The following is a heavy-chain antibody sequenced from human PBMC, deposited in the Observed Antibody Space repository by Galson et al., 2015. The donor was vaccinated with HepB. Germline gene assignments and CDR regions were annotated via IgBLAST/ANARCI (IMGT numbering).Heavy chain of an antibody. CDR1: GYTFISYA. J-gene: IGHJ6*02. V-gene: IGHV1-3*01. CDR3: ARDRPVPGRDYYYGMDV. CDR2: ITAGSGYT. Sequence: SVKVSCKASGYTFISYAMHWVRQAPGQRLEWMGWITAGSGYTKYSQQFLDRVTITRDTSASTVYMELSSLRSEDTAVYYCARDRPVPGRDYYYGMDVWGQGTTITVSS. D-gene: IGHD6-19*01.